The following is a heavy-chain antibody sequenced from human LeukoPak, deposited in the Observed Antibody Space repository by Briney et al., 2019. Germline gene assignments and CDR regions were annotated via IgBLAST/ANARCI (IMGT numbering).Heavy chain of an antibody. D-gene: IGHD5-18*01. Sequence: PSETLSLTCAVYGGSFSGYYWSWIRQPPGKGLEWIGEINHSGSTNYNPSLKSRVTISVDTSKNQFSLKLGSVTAADTAVYYCARVVGNTAMGLNFDPWGQGTLVTVSS. CDR1: GGSFSGYY. CDR2: INHSGST. V-gene: IGHV4-34*01. J-gene: IGHJ5*02. CDR3: ARVVGNTAMGLNFDP.